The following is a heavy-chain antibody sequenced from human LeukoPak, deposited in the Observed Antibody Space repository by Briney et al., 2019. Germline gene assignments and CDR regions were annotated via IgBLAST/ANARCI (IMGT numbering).Heavy chain of an antibody. D-gene: IGHD3-22*01. V-gene: IGHV1-2*02. Sequence: ASVKVSCKASGYTFTGYYMHWVRQAPGQGLEWMGWINPNSGGTNYAQKFQGRVTMTRDTSISTAYMELSRLRSDDTAVYYCARAHRGGGSYYYDSSGKGAGAFDIWGQGTMVTVSS. CDR1: GYTFTGYY. CDR2: INPNSGGT. J-gene: IGHJ3*02. CDR3: ARAHRGGGSYYYDSSGKGAGAFDI.